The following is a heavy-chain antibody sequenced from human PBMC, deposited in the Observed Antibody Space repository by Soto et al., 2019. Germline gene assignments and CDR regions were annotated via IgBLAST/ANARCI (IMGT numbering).Heavy chain of an antibody. V-gene: IGHV3-9*01. D-gene: IGHD6-13*01. J-gene: IGHJ5*02. CDR1: GFTFDDYA. CDR3: AKGGYSSSWSGPYNWFDP. Sequence: EVQLVESGGGLVQPGRSLRLSCAASGFTFDDYAMHWVRQAPGKGLEWVSGISWNSGSIGYADSVKGRFTISRDNAKNSLYLQMNSLRAEDTALYYCAKGGYSSSWSGPYNWFDPWGQGTLVTVSS. CDR2: ISWNSGSI.